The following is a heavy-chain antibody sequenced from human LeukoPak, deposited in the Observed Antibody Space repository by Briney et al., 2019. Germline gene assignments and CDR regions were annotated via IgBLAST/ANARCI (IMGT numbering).Heavy chain of an antibody. CDR1: GFTFSDYY. Sequence: PGGSLRLSCAASGFTFSDYYMSWIRQAPGKGLEWVSYISSSATTIYYADSVKGRFTISRDNAKSSLYLQMNSLRAEDTAVYCCARYYYDSSGYYYFDYWGQGTLVTVSS. J-gene: IGHJ4*02. V-gene: IGHV3-11*01. CDR2: ISSSATTI. CDR3: ARYYYDSSGYYYFDY. D-gene: IGHD3-22*01.